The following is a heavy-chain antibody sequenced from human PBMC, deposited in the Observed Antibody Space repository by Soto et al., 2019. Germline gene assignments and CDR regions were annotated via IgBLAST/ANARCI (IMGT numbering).Heavy chain of an antibody. J-gene: IGHJ4*02. CDR3: AKGSMVRETAWDFDY. Sequence: GGSLRLSCAASGFTFSSYAMSWVRQAPGKGLEWVSAISGSGGSTYYADSVKGRFTISRDNSKNTLYLQMNSLRAEDTAVYYCAKGSMVRETAWDFDYWGQGTLVTVSS. CDR2: ISGSGGST. D-gene: IGHD3-10*01. CDR1: GFTFSSYA. V-gene: IGHV3-23*01.